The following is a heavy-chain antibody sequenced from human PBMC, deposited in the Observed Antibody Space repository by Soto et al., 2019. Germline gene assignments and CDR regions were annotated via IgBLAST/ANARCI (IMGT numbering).Heavy chain of an antibody. Sequence: GGSLRLSCAASGFNLNIYAMTWVLQAPGKGLEWVSTTGATGRTTYYADSVKGRFTVSRDNSKNTLDLQMSNLRAEDTAVYYCATVHNTSRSFDYWGQGTLVTVSS. CDR1: GFNLNIYA. D-gene: IGHD1-20*01. J-gene: IGHJ4*02. CDR3: ATVHNTSRSFDY. V-gene: IGHV3-23*01. CDR2: TGATGRTT.